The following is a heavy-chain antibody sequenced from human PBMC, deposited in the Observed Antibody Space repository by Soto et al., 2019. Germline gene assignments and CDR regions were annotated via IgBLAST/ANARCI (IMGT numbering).Heavy chain of an antibody. CDR1: GGSISNGDYY. CDR2: IYFSGST. D-gene: IGHD6-13*01. CDR3: ARVVAAARLWFDP. V-gene: IGHV4-30-4*01. Sequence: QVQLQESGPGLVKPSQTLSLTCTVSGGSISNGDYYWSWIRQPPGKGLEWIGYIYFSGSTYYNPSLKSRVSIAMDTSNNQFSLNVASVTGADTAVYYCARVVAAARLWFDPWGQGSLVTVSS. J-gene: IGHJ5*01.